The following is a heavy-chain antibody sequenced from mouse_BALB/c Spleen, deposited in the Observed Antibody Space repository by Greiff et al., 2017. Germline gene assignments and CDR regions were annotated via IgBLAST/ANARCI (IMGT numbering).Heavy chain of an antibody. Sequence: QVQLQQSGPELVRPGVSVKISCKGSGYTFTDYAMHWVKQSHAKSLEWIGVISTYYGNTNYNQKFKGKATMTVDKSSSTAYMELARLTSEDSAIYYCERGDRYDGGAWFDYWGQGTLGTVSA. CDR2: ISTYYGNT. D-gene: IGHD2-14*01. J-gene: IGHJ3*01. V-gene: IGHV1-67*01. CDR3: ERGDRYDGGAWFDY. CDR1: GYTFTDYA.